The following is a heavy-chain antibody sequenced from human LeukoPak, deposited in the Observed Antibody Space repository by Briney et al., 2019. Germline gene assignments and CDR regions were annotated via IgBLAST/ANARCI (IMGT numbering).Heavy chain of an antibody. Sequence: SQTLSLTCTVSGGSISSGSYYWSWIRQHPGKDLEWIGNIYYSGNTYYNPSLKSRVTISVDTSKNQFSLKLNSVTAADTAVYYCAREWEYGLDYWGQGTLVTVSS. D-gene: IGHD1-26*01. CDR1: GGSISSGSYY. J-gene: IGHJ4*02. CDR3: AREWEYGLDY. V-gene: IGHV4-31*03. CDR2: IYYSGNT.